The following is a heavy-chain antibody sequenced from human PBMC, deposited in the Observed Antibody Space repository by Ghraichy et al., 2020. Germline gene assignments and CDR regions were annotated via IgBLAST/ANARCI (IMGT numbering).Heavy chain of an antibody. V-gene: IGHV3-23*01. D-gene: IGHD2-15*01. J-gene: IGHJ5*02. CDR2: IGSSGGST. CDR1: GFTFSSYA. Sequence: LSLTCAASGFTFSSYAMSWVRQAPGKGLEWVSTIGSSGGSTYHADSVKGRFTVSRDNSKNTLFMQMSSLRAEDTAVYYCAKSWGYCSGGACPPYNWFAPWGQGTLVTVSS. CDR3: AKSWGYCSGGACPPYNWFAP.